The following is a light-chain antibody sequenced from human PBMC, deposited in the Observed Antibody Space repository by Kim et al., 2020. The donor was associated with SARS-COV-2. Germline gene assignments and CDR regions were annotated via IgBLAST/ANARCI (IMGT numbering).Light chain of an antibody. CDR2: RDS. V-gene: IGLV3-9*01. CDR3: QVWDSSTVV. Sequence: SWALGQTARITWGGNNIGSKNVHWYQQKPGQAPVLVIYRDSKRPSGIPERFSGSNSGNTATLTISRAQAGDEADYYCQVWDSSTVVFGGGTQLTVL. J-gene: IGLJ2*01. CDR1: NIGSKN.